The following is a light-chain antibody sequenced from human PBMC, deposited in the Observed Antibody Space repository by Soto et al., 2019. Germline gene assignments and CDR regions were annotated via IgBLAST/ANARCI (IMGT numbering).Light chain of an antibody. J-gene: IGKJ2*01. V-gene: IGKV1-5*01. CDR3: QQYNSYST. CDR1: QRISSW. Sequence: DIQMTPSPSTLSASVGDRVTITCRASQRISSWLAWYQQKPGKAPKLLIYDASSLESGVPSRFSGSGSGTEFTLTINSLQPDDVATYYCQQYNSYSTFGQGTKLEIK. CDR2: DAS.